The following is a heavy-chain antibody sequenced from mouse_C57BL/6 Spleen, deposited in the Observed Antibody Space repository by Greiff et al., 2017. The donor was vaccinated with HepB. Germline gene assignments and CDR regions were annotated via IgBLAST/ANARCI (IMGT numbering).Heavy chain of an antibody. CDR1: GYTFTDYY. CDR3: ARFGYGY. V-gene: IGHV1-76*01. Sequence: QVQLQQSGAELVRPGASVKLSCKASGYTFTDYYINWVKQRPGQGLEWIARIYPGSGNTYYNEKFKGKATLTAEKSSSTAYMQLSSLTSEDSAVYFCARFGYGYWGQGTLVTVSA. D-gene: IGHD2-2*01. J-gene: IGHJ3*01. CDR2: IYPGSGNT.